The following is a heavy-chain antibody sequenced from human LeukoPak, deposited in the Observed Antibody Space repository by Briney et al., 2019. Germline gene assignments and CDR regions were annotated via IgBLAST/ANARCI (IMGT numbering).Heavy chain of an antibody. Sequence: NPSETLSLTCAVYGGSFSGYYWSWIRQPPGKGLEWIGEINHSGSTNYNPSLKSRVTISVDTSKNQFSLKLSSVTAADTAVYYCAKDGRMMTTSYFDYWGQGTLVTVSS. CDR1: GGSFSGYY. D-gene: IGHD4-11*01. V-gene: IGHV4-34*01. J-gene: IGHJ4*02. CDR3: AKDGRMMTTSYFDY. CDR2: INHSGST.